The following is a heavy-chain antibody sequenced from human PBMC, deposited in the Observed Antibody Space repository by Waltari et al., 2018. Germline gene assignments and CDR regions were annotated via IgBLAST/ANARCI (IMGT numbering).Heavy chain of an antibody. CDR3: ARVGSGVDY. Sequence: QVQLQESGPGLVKPSETLSLTCTVSGGSISSYYWSWIRQPPGKGLEWIGYIYYSGSTNYNPSLKSRVTISVDTSKNQFSLKLSSVTAADTAVYYSARVGSGVDYWGQGTLVTVSS. J-gene: IGHJ4*02. V-gene: IGHV4-59*01. CDR1: GGSISSYY. CDR2: IYYSGST. D-gene: IGHD3-3*01.